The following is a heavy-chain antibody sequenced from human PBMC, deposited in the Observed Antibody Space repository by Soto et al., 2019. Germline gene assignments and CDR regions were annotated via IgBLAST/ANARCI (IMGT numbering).Heavy chain of an antibody. CDR3: ARDEWELLN. D-gene: IGHD1-26*01. CDR1: GFTFSSYG. J-gene: IGHJ4*02. CDR2: IWYDGSNK. V-gene: IGHV3-33*01. Sequence: QVQLVESGGGVVQPGRSLRLSCAASGFTFSSYGMHWVRHAPGKGLEWVAVIWYDGSNKYYADSVKGRFTISRDNSKNTLYLQMNSLRAEDTAVYYCARDEWELLNWGQGTLVTVSS.